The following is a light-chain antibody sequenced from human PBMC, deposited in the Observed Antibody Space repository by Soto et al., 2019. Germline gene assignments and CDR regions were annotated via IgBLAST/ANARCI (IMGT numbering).Light chain of an antibody. CDR2: GAS. CDR3: QQYGSSPYT. CDR1: QSVSSSY. J-gene: IGKJ2*01. Sequence: EIVLTQSPGTLSLSPGERATLSCRASQSVSSSYLAWYQQKPGQAPRLLIYGASSRATGIPNRFSGSGSATDFTLTISRQEPEDFAVYYCQQYGSSPYTFGQGTKLEIK. V-gene: IGKV3-20*01.